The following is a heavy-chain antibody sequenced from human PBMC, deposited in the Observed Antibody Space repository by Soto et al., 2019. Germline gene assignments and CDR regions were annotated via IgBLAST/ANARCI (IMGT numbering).Heavy chain of an antibody. CDR1: GFTFSRFA. CDR2: FSGPGGGT. Sequence: EVQLLESGGGLVHLGGSLRLSCEASGFTFSRFAMSWVRQTPGKGLEWVSTFSGPGGGTYYADYVKGRFTISRDNAKNSLYLQMNSLRAEDTAVYYCARDRGYDAHDYYYNAMDVWGQGTTVTVSS. J-gene: IGHJ6*02. V-gene: IGHV3-23*01. CDR3: ARDRGYDAHDYYYNAMDV. D-gene: IGHD2-15*01.